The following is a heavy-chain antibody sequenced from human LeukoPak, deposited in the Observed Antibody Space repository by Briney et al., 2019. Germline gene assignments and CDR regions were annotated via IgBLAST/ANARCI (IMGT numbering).Heavy chain of an antibody. V-gene: IGHV5-51*01. CDR1: GYSFTSYW. CDR2: IYPGDSDT. Sequence: PGESLKISCKGSGYSFTSYWIGWVRQMPGKGLEWMGIIYPGDSDTRYSPSFQGQVTISADKSISTAHLQWSSLKASDTAMYYCARPSYYDILTGYYSDAFDIWGQGTMVTVSS. CDR3: ARPSYYDILTGYYSDAFDI. J-gene: IGHJ3*02. D-gene: IGHD3-9*01.